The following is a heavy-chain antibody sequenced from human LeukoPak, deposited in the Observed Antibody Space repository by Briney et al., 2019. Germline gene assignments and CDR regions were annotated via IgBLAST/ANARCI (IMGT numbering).Heavy chain of an antibody. Sequence: GGSLRLSCVVSGFSLNIFWIDWVRHVPGKGLVWVSGISNDGSWTGYADSVQGRFIISRDTAQNTVYLQMNSLRVDDTAVYFCARGNWGPDYWGQGTLVTVS. J-gene: IGHJ4*02. CDR2: ISNDGSWT. V-gene: IGHV3-74*01. D-gene: IGHD7-27*01. CDR1: GFSLNIFW. CDR3: ARGNWGPDY.